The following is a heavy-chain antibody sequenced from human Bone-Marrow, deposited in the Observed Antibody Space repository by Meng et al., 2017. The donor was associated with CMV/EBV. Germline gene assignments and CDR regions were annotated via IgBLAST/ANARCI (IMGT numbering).Heavy chain of an antibody. CDR1: GLIFDDYA. D-gene: IGHD2-21*01. V-gene: IGHV3-9*01. CDR3: AKADCGGNCPFDY. Sequence: SLKISCAASGLIFDDYAMHWVRQAPGTGLEWVSGITWNSGRTGYADSVKGRFTISRDNAKNSLYLQMNSLRPEDTALYYCAKADCGGNCPFDYSGQGTLVTVSS. J-gene: IGHJ4*02. CDR2: ITWNSGRT.